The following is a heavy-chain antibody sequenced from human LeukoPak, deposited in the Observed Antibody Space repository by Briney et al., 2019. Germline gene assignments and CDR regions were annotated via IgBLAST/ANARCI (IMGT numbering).Heavy chain of an antibody. V-gene: IGHV4-4*07. Sequence: SESLSLTCTLSGVSLSSFYWGCIRPPAGGGREWSVRIYTSGSTNYNTPLKSQLTMPLDTSKNQFSLKRRSVTAADTAVYYCATETQSRYSSGWSHYYYYGMDLWGQETTLPVSS. CDR1: GVSLSSFY. J-gene: IGHJ6*02. D-gene: IGHD6-19*01. CDR3: ATETQSRYSSGWSHYYYYGMDL. CDR2: IYTSGST.